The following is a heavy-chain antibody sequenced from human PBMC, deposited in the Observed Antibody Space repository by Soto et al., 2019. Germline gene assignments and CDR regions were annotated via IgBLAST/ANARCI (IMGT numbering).Heavy chain of an antibody. CDR3: ARGRRIAARPHGYYYYGMDV. Sequence: PSETLSLTCAVYGGSFSGYYWSWIRQPPGKGLEWIGEINHSGSTNYNPSLKSRVTISVDTSKNQFSLKLSSVTAADTAVYYCARGRRIAARPHGYYYYGMDVWGQGPTVTVSS. V-gene: IGHV4-34*01. CDR1: GGSFSGYY. CDR2: INHSGST. D-gene: IGHD6-6*01. J-gene: IGHJ6*02.